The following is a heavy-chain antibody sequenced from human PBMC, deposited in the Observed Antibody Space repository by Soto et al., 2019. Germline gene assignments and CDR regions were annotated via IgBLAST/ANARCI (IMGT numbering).Heavy chain of an antibody. V-gene: IGHV1-18*01. J-gene: IGHJ4*02. Sequence: ASVKVSCKTSGYTFTSFGISWVRQAPGQGLEWMGWISTDKGKTNYAQKFQGRVTMTTDTSTSTAFMELRSLRSDDTAVYYCATRSPAFDYWGQGTLVTVSS. CDR1: GYTFTSFG. CDR2: ISTDKGKT. CDR3: ATRSPAFDY.